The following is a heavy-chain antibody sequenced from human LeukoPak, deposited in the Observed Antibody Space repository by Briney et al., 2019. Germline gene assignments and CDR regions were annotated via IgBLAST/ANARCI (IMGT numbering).Heavy chain of an antibody. D-gene: IGHD6-13*01. CDR2: IYSGGNT. J-gene: IGHJ5*01. CDR1: GFIVSGNY. Sequence: GGSLRLSCATSGFIVSGNYMSWVRQAPGKGLEWVSVIYSGGNTYYADSVKGRFTISRDSSKNTVYLQMNSLRAEDTAVYYCAGAHSSSWSVFWDRGTLVTVSS. CDR3: AGAHSSSWSVF. V-gene: IGHV3-53*01.